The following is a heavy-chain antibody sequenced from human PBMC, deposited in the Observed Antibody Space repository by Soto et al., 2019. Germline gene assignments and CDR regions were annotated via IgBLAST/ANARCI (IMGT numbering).Heavy chain of an antibody. CDR1: GGSISRYY. V-gene: IGHV4-59*01. Sequence: QVQLQESGPGLVKPSETLSLTCTVSGGSISRYYWSWIRQPPGKGLEWIGYIYNSGSTNYNHSLKSRVTLSIDTSKNQFSLKVNSVTAADTALYYCARALEYHDSSGYSRPFGMDVWGQGTTVTVSS. J-gene: IGHJ6*02. CDR2: IYNSGST. CDR3: ARALEYHDSSGYSRPFGMDV. D-gene: IGHD3-22*01.